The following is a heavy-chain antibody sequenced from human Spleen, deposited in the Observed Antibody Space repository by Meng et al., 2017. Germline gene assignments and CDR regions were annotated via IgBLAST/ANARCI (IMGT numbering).Heavy chain of an antibody. J-gene: IGHJ4*02. Sequence: QVQLLQSGSEGKKPGASGRVSCKASAYAFDSYGISWVRQARGQGVAWMGWFVNYGDTYPAPKFQDRVTMTIDTHTNTVFMELRSLTSDDTAVYYCARGTPGRSYCDYWGQGTLVTVSS. CDR2: FVNYGDT. D-gene: IGHD3-10*01. CDR3: ARGTPGRSYCDY. CDR1: AYAFDSYG. V-gene: IGHV1-18*01.